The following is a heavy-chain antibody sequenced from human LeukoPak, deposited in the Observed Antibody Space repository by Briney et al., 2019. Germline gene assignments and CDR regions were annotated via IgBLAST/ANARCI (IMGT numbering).Heavy chain of an antibody. Sequence: GGSLRLSCSASGFTFSSFAMHWVGQAPGKGLEYVSAISSNGGSTYYADSVKGRFTISRDNSKNTLYLQMSSLRAEDTAVYYCVKSDYYDSSGYYDYWGQGTLVTVSS. D-gene: IGHD3-22*01. V-gene: IGHV3-64D*06. CDR2: ISSNGGST. J-gene: IGHJ4*02. CDR3: VKSDYYDSSGYYDY. CDR1: GFTFSSFA.